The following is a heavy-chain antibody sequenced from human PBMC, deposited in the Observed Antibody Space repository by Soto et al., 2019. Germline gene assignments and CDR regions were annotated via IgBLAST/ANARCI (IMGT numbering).Heavy chain of an antibody. D-gene: IGHD6-13*01. V-gene: IGHV1-3*01. CDR1: GYTFTSYA. CDR3: ARDIKQQLVSDWFDP. J-gene: IGHJ5*02. Sequence: VASVKVSCKASGYTFTSYAMHWVRQAPGQRLEWMGWINAGNGSTKYSQKFQGRVTITRDTSASTAYMELSSLRSEDTAVYYCARDIKQQLVSDWFDPWGQGTLVTVSS. CDR2: INAGNGST.